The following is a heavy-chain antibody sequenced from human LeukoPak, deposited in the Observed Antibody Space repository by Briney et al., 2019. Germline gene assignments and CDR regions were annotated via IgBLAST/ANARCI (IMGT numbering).Heavy chain of an antibody. D-gene: IGHD1-26*01. Sequence: GGSLRLSCAASGFTFSDSAMHWVRQASGKGLEWVGRIRSKANSYATAYAASVKGRFTISRDDSKNTAYLQMNSLKTEDTAVYYCTRISGSYTDWFDPWGQGTLVTVSS. CDR2: IRSKANSYAT. J-gene: IGHJ5*02. V-gene: IGHV3-73*01. CDR1: GFTFSDSA. CDR3: TRISGSYTDWFDP.